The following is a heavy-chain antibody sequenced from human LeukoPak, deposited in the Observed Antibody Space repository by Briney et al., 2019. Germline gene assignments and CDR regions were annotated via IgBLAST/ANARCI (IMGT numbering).Heavy chain of an antibody. V-gene: IGHV3-23*01. D-gene: IGHD3/OR15-3a*01. Sequence: GGSLRLSCAVSGITLSNYGMSWVRQAPGKGLEWVAGISDSGGSTKYADSVKGRFTISRDNPKNTLFLQMNSLRAEDTAVYFCAKRGVVIRVILVGFHKEAYYFESWGQGALVTVSS. CDR3: AKRGVVIRVILVGFHKEAYYFES. J-gene: IGHJ4*02. CDR1: GITLSNYG. CDR2: ISDSGGST.